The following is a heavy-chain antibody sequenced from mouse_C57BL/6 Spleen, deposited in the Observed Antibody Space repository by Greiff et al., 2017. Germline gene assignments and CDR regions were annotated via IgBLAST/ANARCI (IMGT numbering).Heavy chain of an antibody. CDR1: GYTFTDYY. Sequence: VQLQQSGPELVKPGASVKISCKASGYTFTDYYMNWVKQSHGKSLEWIGDINPNNGGTSYNQKFKGKATLTVDKSSSTAYMELRSLTSEDSAVYYCARPLYDGYAYYAMDYWGQGTSVTVSS. CDR2: INPNNGGT. CDR3: ARPLYDGYAYYAMDY. J-gene: IGHJ4*01. D-gene: IGHD2-3*01. V-gene: IGHV1-26*01.